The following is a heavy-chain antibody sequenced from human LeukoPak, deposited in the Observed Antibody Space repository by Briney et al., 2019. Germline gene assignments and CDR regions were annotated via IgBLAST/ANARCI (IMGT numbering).Heavy chain of an antibody. J-gene: IGHJ4*02. CDR1: GFTFSSNA. D-gene: IGHD6-13*01. CDR2: IWSDGTNK. CDR3: AKAHSSSWSYFDF. Sequence: GGSLRPSCAASGFTFSSNAMHWVRQAPGKGLEWVAVIWSDGTNKYYQDSMKGRFTISRDNSKNTLYLQMNSLRAEDTAVFYCAKAHSSSWSYFDFWGQGTLVTVSS. V-gene: IGHV3-33*06.